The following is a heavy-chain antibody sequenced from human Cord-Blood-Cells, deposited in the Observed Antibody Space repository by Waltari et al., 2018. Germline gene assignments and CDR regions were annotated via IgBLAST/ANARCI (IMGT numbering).Heavy chain of an antibody. D-gene: IGHD6-19*01. J-gene: IGHJ2*01. V-gene: IGHV3-53*01. Sequence: EVQLVESGGGLIQPGGSLRLSCAASGFTVSCNYMSWVRQAPGKGLEWVSVIYSGGSTYYADSVKGRFTISRDNSKNTLYLQMNSLRAEDTAVYYCARGQQWLVEGWYFDLWGRGTLVTVSS. CDR1: GFTVSCNY. CDR2: IYSGGST. CDR3: ARGQQWLVEGWYFDL.